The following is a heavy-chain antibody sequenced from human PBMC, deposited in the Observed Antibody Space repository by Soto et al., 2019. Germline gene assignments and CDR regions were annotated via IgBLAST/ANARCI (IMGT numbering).Heavy chain of an antibody. CDR2: ISNSFSDGNT. V-gene: IGHV3-23*01. Sequence: VQLLESGGGLVQPGGSLRLSCAASGFTFRKFAMNWVRQAPGKGLEWVSAISNSFSDGNTHYADSVKGRFTISRHNDKNTVFLEMNGLRADDTAVYYCAKVFSPEGGNYFDYWGQGTLVTVSS. CDR3: AKVFSPEGGNYFDY. CDR1: GFTFRKFA. J-gene: IGHJ4*02.